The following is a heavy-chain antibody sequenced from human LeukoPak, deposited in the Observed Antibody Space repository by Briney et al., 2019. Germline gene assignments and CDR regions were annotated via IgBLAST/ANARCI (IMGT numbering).Heavy chain of an antibody. V-gene: IGHV3-23*01. D-gene: IGHD5-24*01. Sequence: GGSLRLSCAASGFTFNNFAMTWVRQAPGKGLEWVSTINAVDANTHYADSVKGRFTVSRVNSKNTLYLQMTSLRVEDTAVYYCAKQFLDANWGQGTLVTVSS. CDR2: INAVDANT. CDR1: GFTFNNFA. J-gene: IGHJ4*02. CDR3: AKQFLDAN.